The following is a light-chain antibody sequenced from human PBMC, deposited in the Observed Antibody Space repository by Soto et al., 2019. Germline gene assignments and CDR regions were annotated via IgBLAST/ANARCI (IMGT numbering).Light chain of an antibody. CDR2: DVS. Sequence: QSALAQPASVSGSPGQSITISCTGTRSEVGLYNYVSWYQQHPGKATRLMIYDVSNRPSGVSNRFSGSKSANTASLTISGLQAEDEADYYCCSHAGSITHYVFGTGTKVTVL. V-gene: IGLV2-14*01. CDR3: CSHAGSITHYV. J-gene: IGLJ1*01. CDR1: RSEVGLYNY.